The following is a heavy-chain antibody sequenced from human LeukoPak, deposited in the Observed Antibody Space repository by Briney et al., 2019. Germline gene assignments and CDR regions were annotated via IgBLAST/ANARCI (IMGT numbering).Heavy chain of an antibody. D-gene: IGHD4-11*01. CDR2: VKQDGSEK. CDR1: GFTFSSFC. Sequence: GGSLRLSCAASGFTFSSFCMSWVRQATGRGVEWVDKVKQDGSEKYYVDSVKGRFTISRDNAKNSLYLQMNSLRAEDTAVYYCARDGASNYLGYYMDVWGKGTTVTVSS. V-gene: IGHV3-7*01. J-gene: IGHJ6*03. CDR3: ARDGASNYLGYYMDV.